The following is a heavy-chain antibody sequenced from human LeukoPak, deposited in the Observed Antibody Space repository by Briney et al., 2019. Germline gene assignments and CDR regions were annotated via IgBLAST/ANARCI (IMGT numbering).Heavy chain of an antibody. D-gene: IGHD1-26*01. CDR1: GYSFTDYW. V-gene: IGHV5-51*01. Sequence: GESLKISCKASGYSFTDYWIGWVRQMPGKGLEWMGIIYPGDSDTKYSQSFQGQVTISADKSFTTAYLQWTSLKASDTATYYCAGQGRLVGAKFDPWGQGTLVTVSS. CDR3: AGQGRLVGAKFDP. CDR2: IYPGDSDT. J-gene: IGHJ5*02.